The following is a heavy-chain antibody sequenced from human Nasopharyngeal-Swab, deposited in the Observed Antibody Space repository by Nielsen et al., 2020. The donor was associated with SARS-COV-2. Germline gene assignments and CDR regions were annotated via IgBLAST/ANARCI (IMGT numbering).Heavy chain of an antibody. CDR1: GGTFSSYA. J-gene: IGHJ5*02. D-gene: IGHD1-1*01. Sequence: SVKVSCKASGGTFSSYAISWVRQAPGQGLEWMGGIIPIFGTANYAQKFQGRVTITADESTSTAYMELSSLRSEDTAVYYCARVRGGPLLRTHWFDPWGQGTLVTVSS. CDR2: IIPIFGTA. CDR3: ARVRGGPLLRTHWFDP. V-gene: IGHV1-69*13.